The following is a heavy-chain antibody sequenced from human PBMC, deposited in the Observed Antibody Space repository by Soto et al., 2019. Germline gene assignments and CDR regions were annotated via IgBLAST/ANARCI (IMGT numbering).Heavy chain of an antibody. CDR3: ARGAIVGATYSNYYYYGMDV. D-gene: IGHD1-26*01. V-gene: IGHV1-69*13. Sequence: ASVKVSCKASGGTFSSYAISWVRQAPGQGLEWMGGIIPIFGTANYAQKFQGRVTITADESTSTAYMELSSLRSEDTAVYYCARGAIVGATYSNYYYYGMDVWGQGTTVTVSS. CDR1: GGTFSSYA. CDR2: IIPIFGTA. J-gene: IGHJ6*02.